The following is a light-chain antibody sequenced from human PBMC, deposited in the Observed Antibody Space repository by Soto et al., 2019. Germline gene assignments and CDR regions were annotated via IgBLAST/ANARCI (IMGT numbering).Light chain of an antibody. Sequence: QSALTQPPSASGSPGQSVTISCTGTSSDVGGYKYVSWYQQHPGKAPKLMIFEVNKRPSGVPDRFSGYKSGNTASLTVSGHQAEDEADYYCSSYAGINNLGVFGTGTKLTVL. CDR2: EVN. CDR3: SSYAGINNLGV. V-gene: IGLV2-8*01. CDR1: SSDVGGYKY. J-gene: IGLJ1*01.